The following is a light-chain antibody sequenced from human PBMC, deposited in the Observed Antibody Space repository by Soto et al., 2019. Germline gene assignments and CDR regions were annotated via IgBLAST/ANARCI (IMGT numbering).Light chain of an antibody. J-gene: IGKJ1*01. CDR1: QSVSSH. V-gene: IGKV3-15*01. Sequence: EIVKTPSPATLFVSPGERATLSCRASQSVSSHLAWYQQKPGQAPRLLISGASTRATGIPARFSGSGSGTEFTLTISSLQSEDFAVYYCQQYHIWWTFGQGTKVDIK. CDR3: QQYHIWWT. CDR2: GAS.